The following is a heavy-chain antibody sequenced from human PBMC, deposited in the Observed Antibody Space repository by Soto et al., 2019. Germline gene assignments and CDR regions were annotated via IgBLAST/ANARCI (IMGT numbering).Heavy chain of an antibody. J-gene: IGHJ6*03. D-gene: IGHD1-1*01. CDR2: ISSSSSYI. Sequence: GGSLRLSCAASGFTFSSYSMNWVRQAPGKGLEWVSSISSSSSYIYYADSVKGRFTISRDNAKNSLYLQMNSLRAEDTAVYYCARETGTTNYYYYYMDVWGKGTTVTVSS. CDR3: ARETGTTNYYYYYMDV. CDR1: GFTFSSYS. V-gene: IGHV3-21*01.